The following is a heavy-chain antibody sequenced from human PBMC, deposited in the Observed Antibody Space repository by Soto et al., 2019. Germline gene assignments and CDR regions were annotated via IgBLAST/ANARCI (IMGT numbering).Heavy chain of an antibody. CDR2: MSYDGSNE. CDR3: AKDGSHNFDY. J-gene: IGHJ4*02. D-gene: IGHD1-26*01. V-gene: IGHV3-30*18. Sequence: QVQLVESGGGVVQPGRSLRLSCAASGFTFSHYVMHWVRQAPGKGLERVALMSYDGSNEYYADSVKGRFTISRDNSKNTLYLQMNSLRAEDTAVYYCAKDGSHNFDYWGQGTLVTVSS. CDR1: GFTFSHYV.